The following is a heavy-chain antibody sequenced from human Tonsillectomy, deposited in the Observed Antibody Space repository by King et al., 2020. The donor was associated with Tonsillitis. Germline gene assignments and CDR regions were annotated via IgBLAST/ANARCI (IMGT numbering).Heavy chain of an antibody. D-gene: IGHD3-10*01. CDR3: ARGRYNVIDF. J-gene: IGHJ4*02. CDR2: IYYSGIT. Sequence: VQLQESGPGLVKPSQTLSLTCTVSGDSISGGAYYWSWIRQHPRKGLEWIGYIYYSGITYYNPSLKSRVTISVDTSKNHFSLKLSSLTVADTAVYYCARGRYNVIDFWGQGNLVTVSS. V-gene: IGHV4-31*03. CDR1: GDSISGGAYY.